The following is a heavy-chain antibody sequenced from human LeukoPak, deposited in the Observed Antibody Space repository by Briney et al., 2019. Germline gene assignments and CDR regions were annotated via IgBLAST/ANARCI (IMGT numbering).Heavy chain of an antibody. V-gene: IGHV1-8*01. CDR2: MNPNSGNT. CDR1: GYTFTSYD. J-gene: IGHJ4*02. CDR3: ARDLVYCGGDCYSGFGY. Sequence: GASVNVSCKASGYTFTSYDINWVRQATGQGLEWMGWMNPNSGNTGYAQKFQGRVTMTRNTSISTAYMELSSLRSEDTAVYYCARDLVYCGGDCYSGFGYWGQGTLVTVSS. D-gene: IGHD2-21*02.